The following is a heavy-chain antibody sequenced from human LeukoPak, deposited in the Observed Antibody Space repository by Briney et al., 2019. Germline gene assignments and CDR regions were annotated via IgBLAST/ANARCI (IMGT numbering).Heavy chain of an antibody. V-gene: IGHV3-21*01. Sequence: GGSLRLSCAASGFTFSSYAMSWVRQAPGKGLEWVSSISSSSSYIYYADSVKGRFTISRDNAKNSLYLQMNSLRAEDTAVYYCVGSGSYARGAIDYWGQGTLVTVSS. CDR1: GFTFSSYA. CDR2: ISSSSSYI. CDR3: VGSGSYARGAIDY. D-gene: IGHD3-10*01. J-gene: IGHJ4*02.